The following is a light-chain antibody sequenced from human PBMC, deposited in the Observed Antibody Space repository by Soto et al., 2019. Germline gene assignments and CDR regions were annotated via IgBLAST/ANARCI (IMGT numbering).Light chain of an antibody. CDR1: SSDVGGYNY. V-gene: IGLV2-8*01. Sequence: ALTQPPSASGSPGQSVTISCTGTSSDVGGYNYVSWYQQHPGKAPKLIFYQVTKRPSGVPDRFSASKSGNTASLTVSGLQAEDEADYYCSSYAGKSFYVFGAGTKLTVL. CDR3: SSYAGKSFYV. J-gene: IGLJ1*01. CDR2: QVT.